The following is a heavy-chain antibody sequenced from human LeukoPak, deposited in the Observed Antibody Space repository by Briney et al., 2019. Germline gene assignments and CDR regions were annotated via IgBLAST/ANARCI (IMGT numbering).Heavy chain of an antibody. CDR1: GFIVSSKY. J-gene: IGHJ6*02. CDR3: GSSTFHYYYHGMDV. Sequence: GGSLRLSCAASGFIVSSKYMSWVRQAPGKGLEWVSGIYSNGNTYYADPVKGRFTISRDNSKSTLYLQMDSLRVEDTAVYYCGSSTFHYYYHGMDVWGQGATVTVSS. CDR2: IYSNGNT. V-gene: IGHV3-53*01.